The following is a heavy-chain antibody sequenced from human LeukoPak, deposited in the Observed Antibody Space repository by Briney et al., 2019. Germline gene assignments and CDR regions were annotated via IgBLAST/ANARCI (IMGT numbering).Heavy chain of an antibody. V-gene: IGHV3-21*01. D-gene: IGHD5-18*01. CDR1: GFTFSSYS. Sequence: GGSLRLSCAASGFTFSSYSMNWVRQAPGKGLEWVPSISSSSSYIYYADSVEGRFTISRDNAKNSLYLQMNSLRAEDTAVYYCARGFVDTAMDPTAIDYWGQGTLVTVSS. CDR2: ISSSSSYI. J-gene: IGHJ4*02. CDR3: ARGFVDTAMDPTAIDY.